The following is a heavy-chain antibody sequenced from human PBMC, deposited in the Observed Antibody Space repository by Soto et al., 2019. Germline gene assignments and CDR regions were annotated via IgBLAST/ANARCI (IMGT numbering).Heavy chain of an antibody. V-gene: IGHV2-70*01. D-gene: IGHD6-13*01. Sequence: SWIRQPPGKALEWLALIDWDDDKYYSTSLKTRLTISKDTSKNQVVLTMTNMDPVDTATYYCARIQAAAAGYNWFDPWGQGTLVTVSS. CDR2: IDWDDDK. J-gene: IGHJ5*02. CDR3: ARIQAAAAGYNWFDP.